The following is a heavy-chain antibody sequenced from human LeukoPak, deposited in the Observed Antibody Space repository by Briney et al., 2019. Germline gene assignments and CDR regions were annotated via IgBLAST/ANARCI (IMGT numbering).Heavy chain of an antibody. D-gene: IGHD2-2*01. V-gene: IGHV3-33*01. CDR3: ASRSPALDY. CDR1: GFTFSSYG. Sequence: GGSLRLSCAASGFTFSSYGMHWVRQAPGKGLEWVAVIWYDGSNKYYADSVKGRFTISRDNSKNTLYLQMNSLRADDTAVFYCASRSPALDYWGQGTLVTVSS. J-gene: IGHJ4*02. CDR2: IWYDGSNK.